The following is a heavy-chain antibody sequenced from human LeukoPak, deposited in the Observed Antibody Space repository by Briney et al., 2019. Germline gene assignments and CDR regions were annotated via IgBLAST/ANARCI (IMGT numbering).Heavy chain of an antibody. CDR2: ISSSGSTI. D-gene: IGHD1-1*01. V-gene: IGHV3-11*01. J-gene: IGHJ4*02. CDR1: GFTFSDYY. CDR3: ARREDGTTVDY. Sequence: PWVSLRLPCAASGFTFSDYYMSWLPQAPGNALVGVSYISSSGSTIYYADSVKGRFTISRDNAKNSLYLQMNSLRAEDTAVYYCARREDGTTVDYWGQGTLVTVSS.